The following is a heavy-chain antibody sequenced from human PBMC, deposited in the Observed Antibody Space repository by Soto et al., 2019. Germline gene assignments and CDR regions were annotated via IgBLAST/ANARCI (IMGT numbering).Heavy chain of an antibody. CDR3: ARERRPGNYYYMDV. D-gene: IGHD3-10*01. CDR2: INPNSGGT. J-gene: IGHJ6*03. V-gene: IGHV1-2*04. CDR1: GYTFTGYY. Sequence: ASVKVSCKASGYTFTGYYMHWVRQAPGQGLEWMGWINPNSGGTNYAQKFQGWVTMTRDTSISTAYMELSRLRSDDTAVYYCARERRPGNYYYMDVWGKGTTVTVSS.